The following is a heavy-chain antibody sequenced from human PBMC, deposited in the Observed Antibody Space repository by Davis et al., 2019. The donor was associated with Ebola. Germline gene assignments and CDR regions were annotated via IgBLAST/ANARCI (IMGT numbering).Heavy chain of an antibody. D-gene: IGHD2/OR15-2a*01. Sequence: GESLKISCQVSGYSFTTYWIGWLRQMPGNGLEWMGIIYPGDSDTRYSPSFEGQVTISVDRSISTAYLQWSSLKASDSAMYYCARQEALYGSIDNWGQGTLVTVSS. J-gene: IGHJ4*02. CDR1: GYSFTTYW. CDR2: IYPGDSDT. V-gene: IGHV5-51*01. CDR3: ARQEALYGSIDN.